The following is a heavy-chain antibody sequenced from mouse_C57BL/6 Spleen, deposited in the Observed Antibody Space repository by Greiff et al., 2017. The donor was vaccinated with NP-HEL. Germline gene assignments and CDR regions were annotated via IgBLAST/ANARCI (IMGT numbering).Heavy chain of an antibody. D-gene: IGHD2-1*01. V-gene: IGHV1-18*01. CDR1: GYTFTDYN. CDR3: ARSLYYGNYENYAMDY. CDR2: INPNNGGT. Sequence: EVQLQQSGPELVKPGASVKIPCKASGYTFTDYNMDWVKQSHGKSLEWIGDINPNNGGTIYNQKFKGKATLTVDKSSSTAYMELRSLTSEDTAVYYCARSLYYGNYENYAMDYWGQGTSVTVSS. J-gene: IGHJ4*01.